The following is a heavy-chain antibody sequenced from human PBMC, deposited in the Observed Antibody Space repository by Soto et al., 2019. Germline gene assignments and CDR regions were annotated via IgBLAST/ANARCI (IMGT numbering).Heavy chain of an antibody. D-gene: IGHD1-26*01. CDR3: ARDFVVGGPTINYYYGMDV. V-gene: IGHV3-66*01. CDR1: GFTVSSNY. CDR2: IYSAGNT. J-gene: IGHJ6*02. Sequence: EVQLVESGEDLVQPGGSLRLSCAASGFTVSSNYMSWVRQAPGKGLXXXXIIYSAGNTYYADSVKGRFTISRDNSKNTLYLQMNSLGAEDTAVYYCARDFVVGGPTINYYYGMDVWGQGTTVTVSS.